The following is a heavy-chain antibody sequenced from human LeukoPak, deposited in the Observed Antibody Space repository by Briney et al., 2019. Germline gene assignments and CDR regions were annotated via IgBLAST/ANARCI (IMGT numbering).Heavy chain of an antibody. CDR2: ISAHNGNT. Sequence: ASVNVSCKASVYTFINYGITWVRQAPGQGLEWMGWISAHNGNTKYAQNLQGRVTMTTDTSTSTAYMELRRLTADDTAVYYCARESYCSGGNCYSGASDYWGQGTLVSVSS. V-gene: IGHV1-18*01. J-gene: IGHJ4*02. CDR3: ARESYCSGGNCYSGASDY. CDR1: VYTFINYG. D-gene: IGHD2-15*01.